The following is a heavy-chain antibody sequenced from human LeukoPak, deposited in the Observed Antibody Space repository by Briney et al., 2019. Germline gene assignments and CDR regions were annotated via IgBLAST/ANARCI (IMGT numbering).Heavy chain of an antibody. J-gene: IGHJ4*02. Sequence: SETLSLTCTVSGGSISSYYWSWIRQPPGKGLEWIGYIYYSGSNNYKPSLKSRVTISVETSKNQFSLKLRSVTAADTAVYYCARVTGYMIEDYFDYWGQGTLVTVSS. V-gene: IGHV4-59*01. CDR1: GGSISSYY. D-gene: IGHD3-22*01. CDR2: IYYSGSN. CDR3: ARVTGYMIEDYFDY.